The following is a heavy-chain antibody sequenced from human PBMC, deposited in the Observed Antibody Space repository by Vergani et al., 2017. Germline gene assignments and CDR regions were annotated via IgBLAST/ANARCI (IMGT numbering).Heavy chain of an antibody. D-gene: IGHD5-12*01. V-gene: IGHV3-53*04. CDR1: GFTVSSNY. Sequence: EVQLVESGGGLFQPGGSLRLSCAASGFTVSSNYMSWVRQAPGKGLEWVSVIYSGGSTYYADSVKGRFTISRHNSKNRLYLQMNSLRAEDTAGYYCARVRVDIVATTTSYYYYYGMDVWGQGTTVTVSS. CDR2: IYSGGST. CDR3: ARVRVDIVATTTSYYYYYGMDV. J-gene: IGHJ6*02.